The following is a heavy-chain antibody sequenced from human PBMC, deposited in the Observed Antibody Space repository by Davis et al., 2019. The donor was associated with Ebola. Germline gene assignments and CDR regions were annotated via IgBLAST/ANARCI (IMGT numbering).Heavy chain of an antibody. J-gene: IGHJ6*04. Sequence: GESLKISCAASGFTFGSYGMHWIRQAPGKGLEWVAFTRYDGSNKYYADSVKGRFTISRDNSKNTLYLQMSSLRSEDTAVYYCAREVIVVVVAATRQPYYYYYGMDVWGKGTTVTVSS. CDR1: GFTFGSYG. CDR2: TRYDGSNK. V-gene: IGHV3-30*02. D-gene: IGHD2-15*01. CDR3: AREVIVVVVAATRQPYYYYYGMDV.